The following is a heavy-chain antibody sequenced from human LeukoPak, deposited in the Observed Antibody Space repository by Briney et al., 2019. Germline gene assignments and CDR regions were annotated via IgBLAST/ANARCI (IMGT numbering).Heavy chain of an antibody. V-gene: IGHV3-23*01. J-gene: IGHJ4*02. D-gene: IGHD6-6*01. Sequence: GGSLRLSCAASGFTFSGYAMSGVREGPGEGLEWGSAISGSGGSTYYADSVKGRFTISRDNSKNTLYLQMNSLRAEDTAVYYCAKAPYSSSSGAFDYWGQGTLVTVSS. CDR2: ISGSGGST. CDR3: AKAPYSSSSGAFDY. CDR1: GFTFSGYA.